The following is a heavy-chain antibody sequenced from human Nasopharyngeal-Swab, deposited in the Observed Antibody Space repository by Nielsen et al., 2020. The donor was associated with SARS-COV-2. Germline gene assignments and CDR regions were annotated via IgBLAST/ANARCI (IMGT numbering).Heavy chain of an antibody. V-gene: IGHV3-30*04. J-gene: IGHJ6*03. Sequence: GGSLRLSCAASGFTFSSYAMSWVRQAPGKGLEWVAVISYDGSNKYYADSVKGRFTISRDNSKNTLFLQMNSLRAEDTAVYYCARGILHCSSTRCYEYYYYYMDVWGTGTTVTVSS. CDR3: ARGILHCSSTRCYEYYYYYMDV. CDR1: GFTFSSYA. D-gene: IGHD2-2*01. CDR2: ISYDGSNK.